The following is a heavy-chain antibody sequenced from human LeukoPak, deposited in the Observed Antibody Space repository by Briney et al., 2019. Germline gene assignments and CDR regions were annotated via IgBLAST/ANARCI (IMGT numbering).Heavy chain of an antibody. CDR3: ARDRGDYFDS. CDR2: IYSSGTT. V-gene: IGHV4-59*01. J-gene: IGHJ4*02. D-gene: IGHD4-17*01. Sequence: SETLSLTCAVSGGSISGYYWSWIRQPPGKGLQWIGYIYSSGTTSYNLSLKSRVTISVDTSKNQFSLKLSSVTAADAAVYYCARDRGDYFDSWGQGTLVTVSS. CDR1: GGSISGYY.